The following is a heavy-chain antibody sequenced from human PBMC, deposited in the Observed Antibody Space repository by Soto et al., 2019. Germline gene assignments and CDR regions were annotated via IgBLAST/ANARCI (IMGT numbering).Heavy chain of an antibody. CDR1: GGSISSDY. J-gene: IGHJ5*02. CDR2: VYSSGSA. Sequence: PSETLSLTCSVSGGSISSDYWSWIRQPAGKGLEWIGHVYSSGSANYNPSLQSRVTMSLDTSKNQFSLKLSSVTAADTAVYYCARVIMPVASSDHYGRFDPWGQGTLVTVAS. CDR3: ARVIMPVASSDHYGRFDP. D-gene: IGHD6-19*01. V-gene: IGHV4-4*07.